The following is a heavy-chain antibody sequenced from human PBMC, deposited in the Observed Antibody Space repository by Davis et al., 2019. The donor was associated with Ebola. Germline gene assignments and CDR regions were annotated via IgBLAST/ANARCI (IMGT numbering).Heavy chain of an antibody. CDR1: GGSFSGYY. Sequence: SETLSLTCAVYGGSFSGYYWSWIRQPPGKGLEWIGEINHSGSTNYNPSLKSRVTISVDTSKNQFSLKLSSVTAADTAVYFCASSVFGVVNPTFYFDYWGQGTLVTVSS. CDR2: INHSGST. J-gene: IGHJ4*02. CDR3: ASSVFGVVNPTFYFDY. D-gene: IGHD3-3*01. V-gene: IGHV4-34*01.